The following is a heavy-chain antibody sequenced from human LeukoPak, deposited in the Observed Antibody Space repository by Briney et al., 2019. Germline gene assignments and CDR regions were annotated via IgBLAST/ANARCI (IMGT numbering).Heavy chain of an antibody. V-gene: IGHV4-59*13. D-gene: IGHD2-2*01. J-gene: IGHJ4*02. Sequence: SETLSLTCTVSGGSISSYYWSWIRQSPGKGLEWIGYIYYSGSTNYNPSLKSRVTISVATSKNQFSLKLSSVTAADTAVYYCAREYCSSTSCYFDYWGQGTPVTVSS. CDR3: AREYCSSTSCYFDY. CDR1: GGSISSYY. CDR2: IYYSGST.